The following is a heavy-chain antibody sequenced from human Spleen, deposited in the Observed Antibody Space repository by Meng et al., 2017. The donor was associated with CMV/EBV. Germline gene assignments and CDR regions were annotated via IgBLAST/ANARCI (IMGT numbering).Heavy chain of an antibody. D-gene: IGHD3-3*01. CDR2: ISSSGSYI. CDR3: ARDPSDFWSGYYTGEPCPDY. CDR1: SSYS. J-gene: IGHJ4*02. Sequence: SSYSVNWVRQAPGKGLEWISSISSSGSYIYYADSVKGRFTISRDNAKNSLYLQMNSLRAEDTAVYYCARDPSDFWSGYYTGEPCPDYWGQGTLVTVSS. V-gene: IGHV3-21*01.